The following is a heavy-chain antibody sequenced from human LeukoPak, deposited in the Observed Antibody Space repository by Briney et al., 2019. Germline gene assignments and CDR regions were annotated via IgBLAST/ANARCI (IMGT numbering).Heavy chain of an antibody. CDR2: ISVGGGST. D-gene: IGHD5-18*01. V-gene: IGHV3-23*01. J-gene: IGHJ4*02. CDR3: ARDPGDSLYYFDY. Sequence: GGSLRLSCAASGLTFSSYAMTWVRQAPGQGLEWVSAISVGGGSTSYADSVKGRFTISRDNSQNTLYLQMNSLRAEDTAVYYCARDPGDSLYYFDYWGQGTLVTVSS. CDR1: GLTFSSYA.